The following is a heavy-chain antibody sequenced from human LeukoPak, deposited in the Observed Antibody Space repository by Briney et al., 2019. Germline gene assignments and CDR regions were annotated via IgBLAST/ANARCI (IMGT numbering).Heavy chain of an antibody. V-gene: IGHV3-23*01. CDR2: VTDTGGNT. CDR1: GFTFSSYA. D-gene: IGHD2-15*01. J-gene: IGHJ4*02. CDR3: AKGTVRSCSGPSCYPLDS. Sequence: GGSLRLSCAASGFTFSSYAMTWVRQAPVKGLEWLSVVTDTGGNTYHADSVKGRFTISRDNSKNTVYLEMNSLRVEDTAVYYCAKGTVRSCSGPSCYPLDSWGQGTLVTISS.